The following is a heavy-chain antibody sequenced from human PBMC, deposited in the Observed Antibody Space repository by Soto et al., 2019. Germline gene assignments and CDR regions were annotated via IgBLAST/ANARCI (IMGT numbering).Heavy chain of an antibody. CDR1: GGTFSTYT. CDR2: IIPIFGTP. J-gene: IGHJ5*02. V-gene: IGHV1-69*06. Sequence: SVKGSCKASGGTFSTYTFSWVRQAPGQGLEWMGRIIPIFGTPYYAQKFQGRVTITADKSTSTVYMELSSLRSDDTAVYFCARGLECRGYCLDKPTWFAPWGQGTLVTVSS. CDR3: ARGLECRGYCLDKPTWFAP. D-gene: IGHD2-15*01.